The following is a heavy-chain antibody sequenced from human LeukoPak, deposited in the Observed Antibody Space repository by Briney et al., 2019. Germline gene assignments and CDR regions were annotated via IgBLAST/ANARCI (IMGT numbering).Heavy chain of an antibody. CDR2: IYSAGTT. CDR1: GFAVNSNY. CDR3: AGGVLPYYFDY. J-gene: IGHJ4*02. D-gene: IGHD3-3*01. V-gene: IGHV3-66*01. Sequence: GGSLRLSCAASGFAVNSNYMSWVRQAPGKGLEWVSVIYSAGTTFYADSEKGRLSISRDNSKNTLYLHMDSLRADDTAVYYCAGGVLPYYFDYWGQGTLVTVSA.